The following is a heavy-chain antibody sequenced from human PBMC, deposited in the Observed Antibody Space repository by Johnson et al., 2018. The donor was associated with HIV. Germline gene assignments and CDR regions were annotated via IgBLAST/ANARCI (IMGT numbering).Heavy chain of an antibody. D-gene: IGHD6-6*01. CDR2: ISSSGSTR. CDR3: ARVYSSSSAHAFDI. CDR1: EFTFSDYY. Sequence: QVQLVESGGGLVQPGGSVRLSCAASEFTFSDYYMSWIRQAPGKGLEWVSYISSSGSTRYYADSVKGRFTISRDNSKNTLYLQMNSLRAEDTAVYYCARVYSSSSAHAFDIWGQGTMVTVSS. V-gene: IGHV3-11*04. J-gene: IGHJ3*02.